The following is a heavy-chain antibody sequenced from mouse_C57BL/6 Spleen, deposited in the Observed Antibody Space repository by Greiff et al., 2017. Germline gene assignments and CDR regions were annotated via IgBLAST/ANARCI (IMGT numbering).Heavy chain of an antibody. V-gene: IGHV1-15*01. D-gene: IGHD1-3*01. CDR1: GYTFTDYE. CDR3: TRGDKGY. Sequence: QVQLKESGAELVRPGASVTLSCKASGYTFTDYEMHWVKQTPVHGLEWIGAIDPETGGTAYNQKFKGKAILTADKSSSTAYMELRSLTSEDSAVYYCTRGDKGYWGQGTTLTVSS. J-gene: IGHJ2*01. CDR2: IDPETGGT.